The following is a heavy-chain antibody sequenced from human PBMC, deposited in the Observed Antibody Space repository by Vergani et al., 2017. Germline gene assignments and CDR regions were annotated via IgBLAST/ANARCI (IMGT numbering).Heavy chain of an antibody. CDR2: VNHSGST. J-gene: IGHJ6*02. V-gene: IGHV4-34*01. Sequence: QVPLQQWGAGLLKPSETLSLTCAVYGRSFSGYFWSWLRQPPGKGLEWIGEVNHSGSTIYNPSLKSRVTISVDTSKNQFSLKLSSVTAADTAVYYCARGKLVPYYYYYGMDVWGQXT. D-gene: IGHD6-13*01. CDR1: GRSFSGYF. CDR3: ARGKLVPYYYYYGMDV.